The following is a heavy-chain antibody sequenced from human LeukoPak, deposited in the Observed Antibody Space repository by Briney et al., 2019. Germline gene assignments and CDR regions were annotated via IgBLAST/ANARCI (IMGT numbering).Heavy chain of an antibody. CDR3: ARERVWYYYGSGSYYTFDY. V-gene: IGHV4-4*02. Sequence: SETLSLTCTVSGGSISSSDWFSWVRQPPRKGLEWIGEIYLGGIINYNPSLKSRVTISVDKSNNQFSLKLTSVTAADTAMYYCARERVWYYYGSGSYYTFDYWGQGTLVTVSS. CDR2: IYLGGII. J-gene: IGHJ4*02. D-gene: IGHD3-10*01. CDR1: GGSISSSDW.